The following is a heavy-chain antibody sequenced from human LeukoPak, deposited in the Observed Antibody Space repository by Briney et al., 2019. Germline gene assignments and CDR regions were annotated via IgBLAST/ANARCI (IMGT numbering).Heavy chain of an antibody. Sequence: GGSLRLSCAASGFTFSSYAMSWVRQAPGEGLEWVSAISGSGGSTYYADSVKGRFTISRDNSKNTLYLQMNSLRAEDTAVYYCAKGGARDGYNPFDYWGQGTLVTVSS. CDR2: ISGSGGST. CDR3: AKGGARDGYNPFDY. J-gene: IGHJ4*02. CDR1: GFTFSSYA. V-gene: IGHV3-23*01. D-gene: IGHD5-24*01.